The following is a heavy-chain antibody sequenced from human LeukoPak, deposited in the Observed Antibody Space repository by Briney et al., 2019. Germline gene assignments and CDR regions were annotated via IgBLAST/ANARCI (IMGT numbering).Heavy chain of an antibody. CDR1: GFTFTSCA. V-gene: IGHV3-23*01. J-gene: IGHJ4*02. CDR3: AKVKWKLIGYFDY. Sequence: GGSLRLSCAASGFTFTSCAMSWVRQAPGKGLEWVSVLTGDGNTYYADSVKGRFTNSRDDSKNTLFLQMNSLRAEDTAVYFCAKVKWKLIGYFDYWGQGTLVTVPS. CDR2: LTGDGNT. D-gene: IGHD1-20*01.